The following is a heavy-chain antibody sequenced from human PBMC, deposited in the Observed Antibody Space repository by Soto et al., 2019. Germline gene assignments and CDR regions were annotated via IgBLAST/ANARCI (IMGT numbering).Heavy chain of an antibody. CDR2: IFWYDEI. V-gene: IGHV2-26*01. J-gene: IGHJ6*02. D-gene: IGHD3-3*01. CDR1: GFSLNTARMG. CDR3: ARVIYDFRAHNFYGVDV. Sequence: QVTLKESGPVLVKPTETLKLTCNVSGFSLNTARMGVTWIRQSPGKALEFVAQIFWYDEITYSTSLKNRLTISKDTCKREVVLTMSNMGPVDTATYYCARVIYDFRAHNFYGVDVWGQGTPVTVSS.